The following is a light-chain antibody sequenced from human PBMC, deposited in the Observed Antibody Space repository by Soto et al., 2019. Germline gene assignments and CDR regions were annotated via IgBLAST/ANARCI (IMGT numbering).Light chain of an antibody. Sequence: DIQMTQSPSSLSASVGDRVTITCRASQGISKYLAWYQQKPGKVPKLLIYASSTLQSGVPSRFSGSGSGTDFTLTISSLQTEDVATYYSQNNNSAQSITFGGATKVEIK. J-gene: IGKJ4*01. CDR3: QNNNSAQSIT. CDR1: QGISKY. V-gene: IGKV1-27*01. CDR2: ASS.